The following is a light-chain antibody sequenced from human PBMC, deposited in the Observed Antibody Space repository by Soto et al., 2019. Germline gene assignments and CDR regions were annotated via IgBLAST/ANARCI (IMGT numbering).Light chain of an antibody. CDR3: SSFVHGTSYV. CDR1: SNDVGRFNY. CDR2: EVN. V-gene: IGLV2-8*01. Sequence: QSVLTQAPSASGSPGQSFTISCAGTSNDVGRFNYVSWYQRHPGNAPKLIIYEVNKRPSGVPDRFSGSKSGNTASLTVSGLQAEDEADYFCSSFVHGTSYVFGTGPKVTV. J-gene: IGLJ1*01.